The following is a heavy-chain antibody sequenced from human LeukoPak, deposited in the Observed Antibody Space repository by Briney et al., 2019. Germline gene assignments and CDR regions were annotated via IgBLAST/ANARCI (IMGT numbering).Heavy chain of an antibody. D-gene: IGHD4-17*01. Sequence: GGSLRLSCAASGFTFSSYAMHWVRQAPGKGLEGGAVISYDGSNKYYADSVKGRFTISRDNSKNTLYLQMNSLRAEDTAVYYCARDGYYGDYVRIRWFDPWGQGTLVTVSS. CDR1: GFTFSSYA. CDR3: ARDGYYGDYVRIRWFDP. V-gene: IGHV3-30*04. J-gene: IGHJ5*02. CDR2: ISYDGSNK.